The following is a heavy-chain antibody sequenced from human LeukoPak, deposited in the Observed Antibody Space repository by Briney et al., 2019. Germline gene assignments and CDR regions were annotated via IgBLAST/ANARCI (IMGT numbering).Heavy chain of an antibody. CDR1: GFTFSDYY. D-gene: IGHD3-3*01. CDR3: ARAIPYDFWSGQGDY. J-gene: IGHJ4*02. CDR2: ISSSGSTI. Sequence: GGSLRLSCAASGFTFSDYYMSWIRQAPGKGLEWVSYISSSGSTIYYADSVKGRFTISRDNSKNTLYLQMNSLRAEDTAVYYCARAIPYDFWSGQGDYWGQGTLVTVSS. V-gene: IGHV3-11*04.